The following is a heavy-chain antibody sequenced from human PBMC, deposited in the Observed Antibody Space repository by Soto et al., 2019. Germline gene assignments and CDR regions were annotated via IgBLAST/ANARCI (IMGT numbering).Heavy chain of an antibody. Sequence: EVQLVESGGGLVQPGGSLRLSCAASGFTFSSYAMHWVRQAPGKGLEYVSAISSNGGSTYYANSVKGRFTISRDNSKNTLFLQMGSLRAEDMAVYFCARVPSEISYDIFSGTDVWGKGTTVIVSS. V-gene: IGHV3-64*01. CDR3: ARVPSEISYDIFSGTDV. J-gene: IGHJ6*04. D-gene: IGHD5-12*01. CDR1: GFTFSSYA. CDR2: ISSNGGST.